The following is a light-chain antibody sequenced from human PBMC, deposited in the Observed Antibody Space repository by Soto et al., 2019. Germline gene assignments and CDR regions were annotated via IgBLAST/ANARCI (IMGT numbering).Light chain of an antibody. CDR1: SRDVGAYNY. CDR2: EVS. V-gene: IGLV2-8*01. Sequence: QSALTQPPSASGSPGQSVTISCTGTSRDVGAYNYVSWYQQHPGKAPQLMIYEVSKRPSGVPDRFSGSKSGNTASLTVSGLRAEDEADYYCSSYAGSNNLVFGGGTKLTVL. CDR3: SSYAGSNNLV. J-gene: IGLJ3*02.